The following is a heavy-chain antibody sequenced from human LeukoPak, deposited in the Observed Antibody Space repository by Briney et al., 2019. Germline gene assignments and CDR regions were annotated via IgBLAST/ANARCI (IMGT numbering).Heavy chain of an antibody. CDR2: IIPIFGTA. Sequence: ASVKVSCKASGGTFSSYAISWVGQAPGQGLEWMGGIIPIFGTANYAQKFQGRVTITADKSTSTAYMELSSLRSEDTAVYYCARGRGYCSSTSCSDFDYWGQGTLVTVSS. D-gene: IGHD2-2*01. V-gene: IGHV1-69*06. J-gene: IGHJ4*02. CDR1: GGTFSSYA. CDR3: ARGRGYCSSTSCSDFDY.